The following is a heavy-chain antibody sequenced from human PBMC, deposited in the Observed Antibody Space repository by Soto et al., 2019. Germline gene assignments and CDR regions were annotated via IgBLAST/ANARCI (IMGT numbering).Heavy chain of an antibody. V-gene: IGHV1-18*01. Sequence: QVQLVQSGAEVKNSGASVKVSCKASGYTFTSYGFSWVRQAPGQGLEWMGWISASNGNTNYAQKLQGRVTMTTDTSTGTAYMELRSLRSDDTATYYCARAMVRGGLDYWGQGTLVTVSS. D-gene: IGHD3-10*01. J-gene: IGHJ4*02. CDR3: ARAMVRGGLDY. CDR1: GYTFTSYG. CDR2: ISASNGNT.